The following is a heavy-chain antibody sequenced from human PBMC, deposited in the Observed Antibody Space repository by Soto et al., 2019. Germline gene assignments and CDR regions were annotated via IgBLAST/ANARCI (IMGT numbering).Heavy chain of an antibody. CDR3: ARGGSSIRQYRSGWTYFDY. CDR1: GGSISSYY. D-gene: IGHD6-19*01. J-gene: IGHJ4*02. CDR2: IYYSGST. V-gene: IGHV4-59*01. Sequence: SETLSLTCTVSGGSISSYYWSWIRQPPGKGLEWIGYIYYSGSTNYNPSLKSRVTISVDTSKNQFSLKLSSVTAADTAVYYCARGGSSIRQYRSGWTYFDYWGQGTLVTVSS.